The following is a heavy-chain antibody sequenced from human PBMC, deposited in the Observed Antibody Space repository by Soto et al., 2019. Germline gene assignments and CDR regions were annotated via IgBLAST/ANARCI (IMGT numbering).Heavy chain of an antibody. CDR1: GGSISSYY. CDR2: IYYSGST. J-gene: IGHJ4*02. V-gene: IGHV4-59*01. Sequence: QVQLQESGPGLVKPSETLSLTCTVSGGSISSYYWSWIRQPPGKGLEWIGYIYYSGSTNYNPSLKSRVTISVDTPKNQFSLKLSSVTAADTAVYYCARGVDILTGYFFDYRGQGTLVTVSS. CDR3: ARGVDILTGYFFDY. D-gene: IGHD3-9*01.